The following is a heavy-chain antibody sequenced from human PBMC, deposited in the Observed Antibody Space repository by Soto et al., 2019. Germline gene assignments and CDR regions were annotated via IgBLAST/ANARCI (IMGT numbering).Heavy chain of an antibody. D-gene: IGHD3-16*01. CDR2: INSDGSST. V-gene: IGHV3-74*01. CDR1: GFTFSSYW. J-gene: IGHJ4*02. CDR3: ASGSRGRRFPENY. Sequence: EVQLVESGGGLVQPGGSLRLSCAASGFTFSSYWMHWVRQAPGKGLVWVSRINSDGSSTSYADSVKGRFTISRDNAKNTLYLQMNSLRAEDTAVYYCASGSRGRRFPENYWGQGTLVTVSS.